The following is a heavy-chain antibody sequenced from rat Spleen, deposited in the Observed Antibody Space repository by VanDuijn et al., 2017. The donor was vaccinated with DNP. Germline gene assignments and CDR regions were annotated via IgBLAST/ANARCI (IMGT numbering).Heavy chain of an antibody. Sequence: EVQLVESGGGLVQPGRSMKLSCAASGFTFSDYAMAWVRQAPKKGLEWVATIIYDGSRTYYRDSVKGRFTISRDNAKNTLYLQMDSLRSEDSATYYCAREGDYYDGSYVDALDAWGQGTSVTVSS. V-gene: IGHV5-7*01. CDR1: GFTFSDYA. D-gene: IGHD1-12*02. J-gene: IGHJ4*01. CDR2: IIYDGSRT. CDR3: AREGDYYDGSYVDALDA.